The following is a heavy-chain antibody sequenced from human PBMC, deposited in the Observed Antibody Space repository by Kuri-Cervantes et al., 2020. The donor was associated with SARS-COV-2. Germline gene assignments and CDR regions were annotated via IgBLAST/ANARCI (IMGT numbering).Heavy chain of an antibody. J-gene: IGHJ4*02. V-gene: IGHV4-34*01. CDR2: INHSGST. Sequence: GSLRLSCAVYGGSFSGYYWSWIRQPPGKGLEWIGEINHSGSTNYYPSLTSRVTISVDTSKNQFSMKLSSVTAADTAVYYCARDLAYDSSGYAFDYWDEGTLVTVSS. CDR3: ARDLAYDSSGYAFDY. D-gene: IGHD3-22*01. CDR1: GGSFSGYY.